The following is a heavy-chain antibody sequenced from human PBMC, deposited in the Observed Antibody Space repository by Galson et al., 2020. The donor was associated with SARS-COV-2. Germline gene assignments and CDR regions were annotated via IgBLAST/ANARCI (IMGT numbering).Heavy chain of an antibody. CDR3: ARDLLVYYYGSGSYPGGAFDI. CDR1: GYTFTSYG. J-gene: IGHJ3*02. D-gene: IGHD3-10*01. V-gene: IGHV1-18*01. CDR2: ISAYNGNT. Sequence: ASVKVSCKASGYTFTSYGISWVRQAPGQGLEWMGWISAYNGNTNYAQKLQGRVTMTTDTSTSTAYMELRSLRSDDTAVYYCARDLLVYYYGSGSYPGGAFDIWGQGTVVTVSS.